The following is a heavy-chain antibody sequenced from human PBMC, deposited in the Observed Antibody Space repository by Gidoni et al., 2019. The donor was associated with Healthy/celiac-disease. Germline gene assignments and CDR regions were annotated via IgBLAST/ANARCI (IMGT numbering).Heavy chain of an antibody. CDR3: ARGLGYCSSTSCYTRGDDAFDI. J-gene: IGHJ3*02. D-gene: IGHD2-2*02. Sequence: QVQMQESGPGLVKPSEPLSPTCTVSGGSISSYSWRWIRQPHGKGLEWIWYIYYSVSTNYNPSLKSRVTISVDTSKNQFSLKLSSVTAADTAVYYCARGLGYCSSTSCYTRGDDAFDIWGQGTMVTVSS. CDR2: IYYSVST. CDR1: GGSISSYS. V-gene: IGHV4-59*01.